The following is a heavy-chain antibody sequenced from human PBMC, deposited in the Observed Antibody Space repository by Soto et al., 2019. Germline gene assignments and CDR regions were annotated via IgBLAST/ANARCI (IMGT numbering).Heavy chain of an antibody. Sequence: EVQLVESGGGLVQPGVSLRLSCAASGFTFSTYSMNWVRQAPGKGLEWISYITKSSKTIYYADSVKGRFTISRDTAKNSSDLQIIRVSAVVKVMYYGMGVQGSNYGMNVRGQG. CDR2: ITKSSKTI. CDR1: GFTFSTYS. V-gene: IGHV3-48*01. CDR3: MGVQGSNYGMNV. D-gene: IGHD3-10*01. J-gene: IGHJ6*02.